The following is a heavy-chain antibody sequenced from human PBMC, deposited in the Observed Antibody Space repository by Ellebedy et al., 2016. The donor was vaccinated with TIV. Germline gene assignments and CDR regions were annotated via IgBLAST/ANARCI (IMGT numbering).Heavy chain of an antibody. CDR3: ARPGISVVGSGYYDS. CDR2: VSGSGGST. Sequence: GESLKISCAAPGFTFADSAMNWVRQTPERGLEWVPTVSGSGGSTYYADSVKGRFAISRDNSKNTLYLQMNSLRVEDTALYYCARPGISVVGSGYYDSWGQGTLVTVSS. D-gene: IGHD3-10*01. V-gene: IGHV3-23*01. CDR1: GFTFADSA. J-gene: IGHJ4*02.